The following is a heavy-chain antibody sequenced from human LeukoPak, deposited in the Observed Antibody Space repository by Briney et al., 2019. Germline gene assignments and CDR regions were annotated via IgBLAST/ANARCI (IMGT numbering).Heavy chain of an antibody. D-gene: IGHD6-13*01. Sequence: MSSETLSLTCTVSGGSISSSSDYWGWIRQPPGKWLEWIGSIYYSGSTYYNPSLKSRVTISVDTSKNQFSLKLSSVTAADTAVYYCARHSQDSSRSYNWFDPWGQGTLVTVSS. CDR1: GGSISSSSDY. CDR2: IYYSGST. CDR3: ARHSQDSSRSYNWFDP. J-gene: IGHJ5*02. V-gene: IGHV4-39*01.